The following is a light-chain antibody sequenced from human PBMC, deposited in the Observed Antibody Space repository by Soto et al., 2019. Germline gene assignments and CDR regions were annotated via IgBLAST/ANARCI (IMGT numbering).Light chain of an antibody. CDR3: SSYTTSSTVV. Sequence: QSPLTQPASVSGSPGQSITISCTGTSSDVGGYKYVSWYQQHPGKAPKLMIYEVSNRPSGISNRFSGSKSGNTASLTISGLQAEDEAEYYCSSYTTSSTVVFGGGTKLTVL. J-gene: IGLJ2*01. CDR1: SSDVGGYKY. CDR2: EVS. V-gene: IGLV2-14*01.